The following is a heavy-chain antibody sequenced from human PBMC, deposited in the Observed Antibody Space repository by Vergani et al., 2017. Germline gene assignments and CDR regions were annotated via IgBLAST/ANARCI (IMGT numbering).Heavy chain of an antibody. CDR3: ARDPLYCSSTSCPTDAFDI. D-gene: IGHD2-2*01. Sequence: EVQLVESGGGLVQPGGSLRLSCAASGFTFSSYWMHWVRQAPGKGLVWVSRINSDGSSTSYADSVKGRFTISRDNAKNTLYLQMNSRRAEDTAVYYCARDPLYCSSTSCPTDAFDIWGQGTMVTVSS. CDR2: INSDGSST. J-gene: IGHJ3*02. CDR1: GFTFSSYW. V-gene: IGHV3-74*01.